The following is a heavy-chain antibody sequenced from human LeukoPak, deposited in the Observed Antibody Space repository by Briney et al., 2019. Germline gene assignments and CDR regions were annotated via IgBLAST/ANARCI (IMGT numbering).Heavy chain of an antibody. CDR3: ARAPEYSSGWYFGDY. V-gene: IGHV3-9*01. CDR2: ISWSSGSI. D-gene: IGHD6-19*01. Sequence: GGSLRLSCAASGFTFDGYAMHWVRQALGKGLEWVSGISWSSGSIGSADSVWGRFTISRDNAKNSLYLQMNSLRAEDTAVYYCARAPEYSSGWYFGDYWGQGTLVTVSS. CDR1: GFTFDGYA. J-gene: IGHJ4*02.